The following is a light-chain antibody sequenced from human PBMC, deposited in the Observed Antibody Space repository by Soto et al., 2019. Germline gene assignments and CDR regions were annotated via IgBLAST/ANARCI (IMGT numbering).Light chain of an antibody. Sequence: QSVLTQPPSASGSPGQSVTISCTGTSSDVGNYNYVSWYQQHPGKAPKLVIYEFNKRPAGVPDRFSGSKSGNTASLAVSGLQAEDEADYFCRAYAGSNDFVVFGGGTKLTVL. CDR3: RAYAGSNDFVV. V-gene: IGLV2-8*01. J-gene: IGLJ2*01. CDR1: SSDVGNYNY. CDR2: EFN.